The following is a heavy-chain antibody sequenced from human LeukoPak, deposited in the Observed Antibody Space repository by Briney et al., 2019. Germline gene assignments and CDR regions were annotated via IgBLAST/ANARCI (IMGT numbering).Heavy chain of an antibody. V-gene: IGHV1-2*02. CDR2: INPNSGGT. CDR1: GYTFTGHY. CDR3: ARAPTLYSSSWYYFDY. Sequence: ASVKISCKTSGYTFTGHYLHWVRQAPGQGLEWMGWINPNSGGTNYAKKFQDRVTMTRDTSISTIYMDLRSLRSDDTAVYYCARAPTLYSSSWYYFDYWGQGTLVTVSS. J-gene: IGHJ4*02. D-gene: IGHD6-13*01.